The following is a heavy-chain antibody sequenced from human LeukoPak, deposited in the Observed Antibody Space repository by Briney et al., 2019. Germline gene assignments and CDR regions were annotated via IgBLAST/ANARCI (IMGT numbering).Heavy chain of an antibody. J-gene: IGHJ5*02. Sequence: PGRSLRLSCAASGFTFSSYAMHWVRQAPGKGLEWVAVISYDGSNKYYADSVKGRFIISRDNSKNLLYLQMNSLRAEDTAVYSCAKDLNSGDYISPLDQWGQGTLVTVSS. CDR3: AKDLNSGDYISPLDQ. V-gene: IGHV3-30*04. CDR1: GFTFSSYA. CDR2: ISYDGSNK. D-gene: IGHD4-17*01.